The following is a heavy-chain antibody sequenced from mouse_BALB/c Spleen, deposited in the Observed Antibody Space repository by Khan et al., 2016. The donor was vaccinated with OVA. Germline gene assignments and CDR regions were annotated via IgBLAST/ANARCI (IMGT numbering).Heavy chain of an antibody. CDR1: GYTFTNYW. Sequence: VQLQQSGAELVRPGTSVKISCKASGYTFTNYWLGWVKQRPGHGLEWIGDIYPGVGYINYNEKFKGRATLTAGTSSSTAYIQISGLTSEYSAFYCCTRWATWFFDVWGAGTTVTVSS. D-gene: IGHD3-1*01. J-gene: IGHJ1*01. CDR3: TRWATWFFDV. CDR2: IYPGVGYI. V-gene: IGHV1-63*02.